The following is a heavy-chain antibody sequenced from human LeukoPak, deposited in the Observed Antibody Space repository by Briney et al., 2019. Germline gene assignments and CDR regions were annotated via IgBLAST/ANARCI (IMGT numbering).Heavy chain of an antibody. V-gene: IGHV3-23*01. CDR1: GFTFTSYV. J-gene: IGHJ4*02. CDR2: LSGSGGTT. CDR3: AKGHIPGLAVAYDY. D-gene: IGHD6-19*01. Sequence: GGSLRLLCAASGFTFTSYVMNWVRQAPGKGLEWVSGLSGSGGTTYYADSVKGRFTISRANSKNTFYLQMNSLRAEDTAVYFCAKGHIPGLAVAYDYWGQGVLVTVSS.